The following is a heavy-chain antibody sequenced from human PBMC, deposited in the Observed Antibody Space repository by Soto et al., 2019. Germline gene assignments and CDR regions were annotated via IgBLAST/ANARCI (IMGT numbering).Heavy chain of an antibody. CDR1: GGSISSGGYY. D-gene: IGHD5-18*01. Sequence: PSETLSLTCTVSGGSISSGGYYWSWIRQHPGKGLEWIGYIYYSGSTYYNPSLKSRVTISVDTSKNQFSLKLSSVTAADTAVYYCARGIQLWPHFDYWGQGTLVTVSS. J-gene: IGHJ4*02. V-gene: IGHV4-31*03. CDR3: ARGIQLWPHFDY. CDR2: IYYSGST.